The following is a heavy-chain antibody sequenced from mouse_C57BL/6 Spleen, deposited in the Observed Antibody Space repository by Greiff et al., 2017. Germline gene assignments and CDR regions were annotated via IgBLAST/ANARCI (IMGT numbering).Heavy chain of an antibody. CDR1: GYTFTDYN. Sequence: VQLKESGPELVKPGASVKMSCKASGYTFTDYNMHWVKQSPGKSLEWIGYINPNNGGTSYNQKFKGKATLTVNTSSSTAYMELRSLTSEDSAVYYCARNDYWFAYWGQGTLVIVS. D-gene: IGHD2-4*01. CDR3: ARNDYWFAY. J-gene: IGHJ3*01. V-gene: IGHV1-22*01. CDR2: INPNNGGT.